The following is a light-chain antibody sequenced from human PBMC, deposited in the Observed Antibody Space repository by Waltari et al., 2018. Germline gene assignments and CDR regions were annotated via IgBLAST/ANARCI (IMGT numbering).Light chain of an antibody. CDR2: DAS. J-gene: IGKJ1*01. CDR1: QSISRS. CDR3: QKYGSLPAT. V-gene: IGKV3-20*01. Sequence: EIMLTQSPGTLSLSPGERATLSCRASQSISRSLAWYQQKPGQAPRLLIYDASSRTTGIPDRFSGSWSETDFSITISRLEPEDFAVYYCQKYGSLPATFGQGTKVEIK.